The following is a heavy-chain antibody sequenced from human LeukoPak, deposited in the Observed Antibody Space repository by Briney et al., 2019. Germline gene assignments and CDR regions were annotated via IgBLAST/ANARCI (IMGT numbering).Heavy chain of an antibody. Sequence: PSETLSLTCAVSGYSISSGYYWGWVRQPPGKRLEWIGSIYHGGNTIYNPSLKSRVTMSVDTSKNQFSLSLSSVTAADTAVYHCAFHVERTMAANKYFDPWGQGILVTVSS. D-gene: IGHD5-18*01. CDR3: AFHVERTMAANKYFDP. J-gene: IGHJ5*02. V-gene: IGHV4-38-2*01. CDR1: GYSISSGYY. CDR2: IYHGGNT.